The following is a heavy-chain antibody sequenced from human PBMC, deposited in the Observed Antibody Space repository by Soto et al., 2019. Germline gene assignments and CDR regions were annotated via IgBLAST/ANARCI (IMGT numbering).Heavy chain of an antibody. J-gene: IGHJ6*02. CDR3: ARDVRRYDYVWGSYRYSAGSGYGMDV. V-gene: IGHV1-69*13. CDR1: GGTFSSYA. CDR2: IIPIFGTA. D-gene: IGHD3-16*02. Sequence: SVKVSCKASGGTFSSYAISWVRQAPGQGLEWMGGIIPIFGTANYAQKFQGRVTITADESTSTAYMELSSLRSEDTAVYYCARDVRRYDYVWGSYRYSAGSGYGMDVWGQGTTVTVSS.